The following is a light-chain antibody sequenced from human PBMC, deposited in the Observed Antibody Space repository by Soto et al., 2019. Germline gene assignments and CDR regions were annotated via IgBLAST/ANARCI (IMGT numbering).Light chain of an antibody. CDR1: QTVSDN. CDR2: GAS. J-gene: IGKJ2*01. Sequence: EIVLTQSPAILSASPGERATLSCRASQTVSDNLAWYQQKPGQSPRLLIYGASTRATDIPVRFSGSGSGTEFTLTIRSLQSEEFAVYYRQPYNIRPPLYPFGPGTKL. V-gene: IGKV3-15*01. CDR3: QPYNIRPPLYP.